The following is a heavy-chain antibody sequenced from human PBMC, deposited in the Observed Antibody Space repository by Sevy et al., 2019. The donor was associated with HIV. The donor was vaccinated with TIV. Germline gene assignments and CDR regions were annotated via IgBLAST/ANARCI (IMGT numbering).Heavy chain of an antibody. CDR1: GFSFSEYG. CDR2: MKEDGSEK. V-gene: IGHV3-7*01. Sequence: GGSLRLSCAASGFSFSEYGMHWVRQAPGKGLEWVATMKEDGSEKSYVDSVKGRFTISRDNAKNSLYLQMNSLRVDDTALYYCVREGLGGFSYSLDCWGQGTLVTVSS. CDR3: VREGLGGFSYSLDC. D-gene: IGHD5-18*01. J-gene: IGHJ4*02.